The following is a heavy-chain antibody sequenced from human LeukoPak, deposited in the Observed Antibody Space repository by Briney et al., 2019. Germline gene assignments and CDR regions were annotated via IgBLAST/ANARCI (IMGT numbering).Heavy chain of an antibody. Sequence: PGRSLRLSCAASGFTFIDYAMHWVRQAPGKGLEWVSGISWNSDNIGYVDSVKGRFTNSRDNAKNSLYLQMNSLSAEDTALYYCAKAGDGSGSFEWFDPWGQGTLVTVSS. CDR3: AKAGDGSGSFEWFDP. V-gene: IGHV3-9*01. D-gene: IGHD3-10*01. J-gene: IGHJ5*02. CDR1: GFTFIDYA. CDR2: ISWNSDNI.